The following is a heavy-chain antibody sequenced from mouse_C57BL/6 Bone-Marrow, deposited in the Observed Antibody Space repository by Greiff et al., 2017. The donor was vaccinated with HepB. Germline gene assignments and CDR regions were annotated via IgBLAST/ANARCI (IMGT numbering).Heavy chain of an antibody. Sequence: QLQQSGPELVKPGASVKIPCKASGYTFTDYNMDWVKQSHGKSLEWIGDINPNNGGTIYNQKFKGKATLTVDKSSSTAYMELRSLTSEDTAVYYWAKGLYGSSNYYAMDYWGQGTSVTVSS. CDR3: AKGLYGSSNYYAMDY. D-gene: IGHD1-1*01. CDR1: GYTFTDYN. J-gene: IGHJ4*01. CDR2: INPNNGGT. V-gene: IGHV1-18*01.